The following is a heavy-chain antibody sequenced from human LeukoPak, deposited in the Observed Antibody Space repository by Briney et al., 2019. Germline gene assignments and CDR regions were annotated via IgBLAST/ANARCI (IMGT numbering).Heavy chain of an antibody. V-gene: IGHV1-18*01. CDR1: GYTFTSYG. D-gene: IGHD6-13*01. CDR3: ARAAQFYSSSWYEDWFDP. CDR2: ISAYNGNT. Sequence: GESLKISCKASGYTFTSYGISWVRQAPGQGLEWMGWISAYNGNTNYAQKLQGRVTMTTDTSTSTAYMELRSLRSDDTAVYYRARAAQFYSSSWYEDWFDPWGQGTLVTVSS. J-gene: IGHJ5*02.